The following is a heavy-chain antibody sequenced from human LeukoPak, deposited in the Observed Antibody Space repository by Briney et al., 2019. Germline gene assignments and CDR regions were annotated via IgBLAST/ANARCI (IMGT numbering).Heavy chain of an antibody. V-gene: IGHV3-11*06. D-gene: IGHD4-17*01. CDR3: ARVTLYGESALDY. CDR1: GFTFSDHY. J-gene: IGHJ4*02. Sequence: GGSLRLSCAASGFTFSDHYMSWIRQAPGKGLEWVSCISGSSHYTSTADSVKGRFTISRDNAKNSLYLQMNSLRTEDTAVYYCARVTLYGESALDYWGQGTLVTVSS. CDR2: ISGSSHYT.